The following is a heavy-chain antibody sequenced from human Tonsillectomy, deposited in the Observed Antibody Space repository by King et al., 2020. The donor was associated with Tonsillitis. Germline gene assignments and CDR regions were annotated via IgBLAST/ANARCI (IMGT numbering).Heavy chain of an antibody. Sequence: VQLVESGGGVVQPGGSLRLSCAASIFTFSNYGMHWVRQAPGKGLEWVAFIRYDGSNKYYADSVKGRFTISRDNSKNTLYLQMNSLRPEDTAVYYCAKELGSATWGSYFDYWGQGTLVTVSS. J-gene: IGHJ4*02. V-gene: IGHV3-30*02. CDR3: AKELGSATWGSYFDY. CDR1: IFTFSNYG. CDR2: IRYDGSNK. D-gene: IGHD7-27*01.